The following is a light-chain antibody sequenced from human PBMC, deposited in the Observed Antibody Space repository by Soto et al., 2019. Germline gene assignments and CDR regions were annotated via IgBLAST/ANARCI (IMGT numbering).Light chain of an antibody. J-gene: IGKJ5*01. Sequence: DIQMTQPPSSVSASVGDRVTITSRASQGLGSWLAWYQQKPAKAPKLLIYATSSLQRGVPSRFSGNGSGTDFTLTISNLQPEDFATYYGQRGHSMISFGQGTRLEI. CDR1: QGLGSW. V-gene: IGKV1-12*01. CDR2: ATS. CDR3: QRGHSMIS.